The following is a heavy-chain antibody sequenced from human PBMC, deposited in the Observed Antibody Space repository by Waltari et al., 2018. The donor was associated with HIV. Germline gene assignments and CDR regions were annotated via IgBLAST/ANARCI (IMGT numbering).Heavy chain of an antibody. D-gene: IGHD2-15*01. V-gene: IGHV3-7*01. J-gene: IGHJ4*02. Sequence: EVEVVESGGGLVQPGGSLRLSCAVSGFTFSSSGMSGVRQAPGKGLAWVANINQDGSEIYYVASVEGRFTISRDNSKNLLYLQMNSLRAEDTAVYYCAREGGRDCSGGTCYIDYWGQGTLVTVSS. CDR1: GFTFSSSG. CDR2: INQDGSEI. CDR3: AREGGRDCSGGTCYIDY.